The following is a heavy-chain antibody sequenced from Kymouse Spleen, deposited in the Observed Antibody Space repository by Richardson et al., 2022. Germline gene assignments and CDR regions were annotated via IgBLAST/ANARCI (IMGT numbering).Heavy chain of an antibody. D-gene: IGHD1-26*01. CDR2: ISYDGSNK. CDR3: AKDRGSYSWFDP. J-gene: IGHJ5*02. Sequence: QVQLVESGGGVVQPGRSLRLSCAASGFTFSSYGMHWVRQAPGKGLEWVAVISYDGSNKYYADSVKGRFTISRDNSKNTLYLQMNSLRAEDTAVYYCAKDRGSYSWFDPWGQGTLVTVSS. V-gene: IGHV3-30*18. CDR1: GFTFSSYG.